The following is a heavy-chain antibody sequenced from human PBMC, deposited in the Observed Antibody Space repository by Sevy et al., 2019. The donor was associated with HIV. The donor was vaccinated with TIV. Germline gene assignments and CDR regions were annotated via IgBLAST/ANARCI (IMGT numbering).Heavy chain of an antibody. D-gene: IGHD6-19*01. CDR3: AKEWTQLSDWYGELDY. CDR1: GFTFSNYA. J-gene: IGHJ4*02. Sequence: QLRGSLRLSCAASGFTFSNYAMSWVRQAPGKGLEWVSSIRISGGNTYYADSVKGRFTISRDNSKNTLYLQMNSLRAEDTAVYYCAKEWTQLSDWYGELDYWGQGSLVTVSS. V-gene: IGHV3-23*01. CDR2: IRISGGNT.